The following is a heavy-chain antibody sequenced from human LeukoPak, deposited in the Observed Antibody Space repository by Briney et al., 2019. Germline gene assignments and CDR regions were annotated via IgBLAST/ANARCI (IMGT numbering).Heavy chain of an antibody. CDR1: GGSISSYY. V-gene: IGHV4-59*12. Sequence: SETLSLTCTVSGGSISSYYWSWIRQPPGKGLEWIGYIYYSGSTNYNPSLKSRVTISVDTSKNQFSLKLSSVTAADTAVYYCARGGWELPSFDYWGQGTLVTVSS. D-gene: IGHD1-26*01. J-gene: IGHJ4*02. CDR3: ARGGWELPSFDY. CDR2: IYYSGST.